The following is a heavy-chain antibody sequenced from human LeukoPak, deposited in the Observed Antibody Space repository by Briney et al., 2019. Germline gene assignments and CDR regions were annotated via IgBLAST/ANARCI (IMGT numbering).Heavy chain of an antibody. CDR2: ISSSSVGST. V-gene: IGHV3-21*01. Sequence: GGSLRLSCTASGFSFRTHGMSWVRQAPGKGLEWVSTISSSSVGSTYYADSVKGRFTISRDNAKNTVYLQMNSLRAEDTAVYYCVTSMVGYNCLDSWGQGTLVIVSS. CDR1: GFSFRTHG. J-gene: IGHJ4*02. D-gene: IGHD5-24*01. CDR3: VTSMVGYNCLDS.